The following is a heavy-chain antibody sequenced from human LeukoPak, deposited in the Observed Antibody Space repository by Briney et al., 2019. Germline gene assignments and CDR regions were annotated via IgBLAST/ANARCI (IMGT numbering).Heavy chain of an antibody. D-gene: IGHD6-19*01. CDR2: LIPIFGVT. J-gene: IGHJ4*02. Sequence: AVTVSCQASGCIFSNFAISWVRQAPGQGLEWMGRLIPIFGVTHYAQNFRGRVTITADTSTSTAFMELSSLRSEDTAIYYCATVVAGTTLSFDYWGQGTLITVSS. CDR3: ATVVAGTTLSFDY. CDR1: GCIFSNFA. V-gene: IGHV1-69*04.